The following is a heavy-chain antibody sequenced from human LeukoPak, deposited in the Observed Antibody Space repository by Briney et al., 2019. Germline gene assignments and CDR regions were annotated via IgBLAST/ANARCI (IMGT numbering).Heavy chain of an antibody. J-gene: IGHJ4*02. Sequence: GGSLRLSCAASGFTFSSYSMNWVRQAPGKGLEWVSSISSSSSYIYYADSVKGRFTISRDDVKNSLYLQMNSLRAEDTAVYYCARKGAGYSGYGIDYWGQGTLVTVSS. CDR1: GFTFSSYS. V-gene: IGHV3-21*01. CDR2: ISSSSSYI. CDR3: ARKGAGYSGYGIDY. D-gene: IGHD5-12*01.